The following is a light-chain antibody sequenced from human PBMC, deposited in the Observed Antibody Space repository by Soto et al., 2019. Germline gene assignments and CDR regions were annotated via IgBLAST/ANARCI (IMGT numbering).Light chain of an antibody. J-gene: IGLJ2*01. Sequence: QSSLPEHASLSGSPGQPINISCSGSANDYVSWYQHHPGKAPRLLLYEVTHRPSGVSHRFSGSKSGNTASLTIAGLQPEDEAHYYCTPLISRNFPILFGGGTRLTVL. CDR3: TPLISRNFPIL. CDR2: EVT. V-gene: IGLV2-14*01. CDR1: ANDY.